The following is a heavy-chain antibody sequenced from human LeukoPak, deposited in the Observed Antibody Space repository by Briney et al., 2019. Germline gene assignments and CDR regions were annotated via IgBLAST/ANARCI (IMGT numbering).Heavy chain of an antibody. D-gene: IGHD4-23*01. CDR1: GYTFTGYY. V-gene: IGHV1-2*02. CDR3: ARDDDYGGNPTLGY. CDR2: INPNSGGT. Sequence: ASVKVSCKASGYTFTGYYMHWVRQAPGQGLEWMAWINPNSGGTNYAQKFQGRVTMTRDTSISTAYMELSRLRSDDTAVYYCARDDDYGGNPTLGYWGQGTLVTVSS. J-gene: IGHJ4*02.